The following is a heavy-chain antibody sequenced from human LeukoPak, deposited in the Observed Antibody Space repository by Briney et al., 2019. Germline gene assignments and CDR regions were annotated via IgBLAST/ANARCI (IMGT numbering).Heavy chain of an antibody. CDR2: INHSGST. CDR3: ARVEGTMVRGARNRDFDY. CDR1: GGSFSGYY. D-gene: IGHD3-10*01. J-gene: IGHJ4*02. Sequence: SETLILTCAVYGGSFSGYYWSWIRQPPGKGLEWIGEINHSGSTNYNPSLKSRVTISVDTSKNQFSLKLSSVTATDTAVYYCARVEGTMVRGARNRDFDYWGQGTLVTVSS. V-gene: IGHV4-34*01.